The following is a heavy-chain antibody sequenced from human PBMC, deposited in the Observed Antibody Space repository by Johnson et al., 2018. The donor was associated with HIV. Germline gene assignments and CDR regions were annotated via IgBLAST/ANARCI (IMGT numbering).Heavy chain of an antibody. CDR2: INWNGGST. Sequence: QLVESGGGLVQPGRSLRLSCAASGFTFDDYAMHWVRQAPGKGLEWVSGINWNGGSTGYADSVKGRFTISRDNAKNSLYLQMNSLRAEDTALYYCARSGYCTTSSCTDDAFDIWGQGTMVTVSS. CDR3: ARSGYCTTSSCTDDAFDI. CDR1: GFTFDDYA. J-gene: IGHJ3*02. D-gene: IGHD2-2*01. V-gene: IGHV3-9*01.